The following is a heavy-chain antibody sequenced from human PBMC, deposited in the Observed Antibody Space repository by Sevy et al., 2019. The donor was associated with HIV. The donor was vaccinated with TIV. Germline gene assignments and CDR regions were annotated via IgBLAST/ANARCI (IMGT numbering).Heavy chain of an antibody. CDR3: ARGARGTLPAYYYYGMDV. J-gene: IGHJ6*02. D-gene: IGHD1-1*01. Sequence: GESLKISCKGSLYSFSNYWIGWVRQMPGKGLEWMGIIYPSDSDTRYSPSFQGQVTISADKSINTAYLQWSSLKASDTAMYYCARGARGTLPAYYYYGMDVWGQWTKVTVSS. V-gene: IGHV5-51*01. CDR1: LYSFSNYW. CDR2: IYPSDSDT.